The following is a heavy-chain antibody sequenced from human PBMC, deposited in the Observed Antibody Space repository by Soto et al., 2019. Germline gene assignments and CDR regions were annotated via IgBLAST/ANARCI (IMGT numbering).Heavy chain of an antibody. J-gene: IGHJ6*02. Sequence: PGESLKISCKGSGYSFTSYWIGWVRQMPGKGLEWMGIIYPGDSDTRYSPSFQGQVTISADKSISTAYLQWSSLKASDTAMYYCARRFGYCISTSCYEEDAGNGMDVWGQGNTVTVSS. CDR2: IYPGDSDT. V-gene: IGHV5-51*01. CDR1: GYSFTSYW. CDR3: ARRFGYCISTSCYEEDAGNGMDV. D-gene: IGHD2-2*01.